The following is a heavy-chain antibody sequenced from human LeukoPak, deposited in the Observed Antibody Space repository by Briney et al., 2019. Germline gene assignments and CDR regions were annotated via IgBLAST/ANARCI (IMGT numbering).Heavy chain of an antibody. CDR3: ARSKDIVVVPAAARDRYYYYMDV. CDR1: GGTFSSYA. Sequence: ASVKVSCKASGGTFSSYAISWVRQAPGQGLEWMGGIIPIFGTANYAQKFQGRVTITTDESTSTAYMELSSLRSEDTAVYYCARSKDIVVVPAAARDRYYYYMDVWGKGTTVTVSS. D-gene: IGHD2-2*01. V-gene: IGHV1-69*05. CDR2: IIPIFGTA. J-gene: IGHJ6*03.